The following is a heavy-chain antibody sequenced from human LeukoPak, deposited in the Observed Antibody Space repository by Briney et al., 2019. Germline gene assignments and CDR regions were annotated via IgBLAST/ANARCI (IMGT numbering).Heavy chain of an antibody. CDR1: GFTFSSYN. Sequence: GGSLRLSCAASGFTFSSYNMNWVRQPPGKGLEWVSSISSSSSYIYYADSVRGRFTISRDNAKNSLYLQMNSLRAEDTAVYYCARGRDGSQSPIDDWGQGTLVTVSS. J-gene: IGHJ4*02. CDR2: ISSSSSYI. D-gene: IGHD5-24*01. CDR3: ARGRDGSQSPIDD. V-gene: IGHV3-21*01.